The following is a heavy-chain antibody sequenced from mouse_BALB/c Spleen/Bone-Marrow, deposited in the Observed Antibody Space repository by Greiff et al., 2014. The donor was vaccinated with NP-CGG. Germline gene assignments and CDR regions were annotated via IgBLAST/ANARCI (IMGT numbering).Heavy chain of an antibody. CDR3: TRGGNWEDFDY. CDR2: ISSGSSPI. J-gene: IGHJ2*01. Sequence: DVMLVESGGGLVQPGGSRKLSCAASGFTFSSFGMHWVRQALEKGLEWVAYISSGSSPIFYADTVKGRFTISRDNPKNTLFLQMTSLRSEDTAIYYCTRGGNWEDFDYWGQGTTLTVSS. CDR1: GFTFSSFG. V-gene: IGHV5-17*02. D-gene: IGHD4-1*01.